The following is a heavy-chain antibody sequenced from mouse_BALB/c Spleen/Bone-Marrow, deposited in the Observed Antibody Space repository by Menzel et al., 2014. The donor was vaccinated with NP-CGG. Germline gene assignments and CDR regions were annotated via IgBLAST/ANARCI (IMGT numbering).Heavy chain of an antibody. V-gene: IGHV1-22*01. J-gene: IGHJ2*01. CDR1: GYTFSDYT. CDR3: ARGRWYY. CDR2: VNPNIGGT. Sequence: VQLKQSGPELVKPGASVKISCKTSGYTFSDYTLHWVKQSHGNSLEWIGGVNPNIGGTSYNQKFKGKASLTVNKSSTTAYMELRSLKYDDSAVYYCARGRWYYWGQGTTLTVSS. D-gene: IGHD2-3*01.